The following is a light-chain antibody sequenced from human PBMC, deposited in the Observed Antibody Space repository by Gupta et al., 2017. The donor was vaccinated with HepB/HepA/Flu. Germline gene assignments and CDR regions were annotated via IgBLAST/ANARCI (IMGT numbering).Light chain of an antibody. CDR1: SSDVGGYNY. V-gene: IGLV2-14*01. CDR3: SLYFSSSSL. J-gene: IGLJ1*01. Sequence: QSALTQPASVSVSPGQSITISCTGTSSDVGGYNYVSWYQQHPAKATKLRSYDVSNRPSGVSNRFYGAKSGTMANMHIYGLQAEDYSSDSSSLYFSSSSLFGTGTKVTVL. CDR2: DVS.